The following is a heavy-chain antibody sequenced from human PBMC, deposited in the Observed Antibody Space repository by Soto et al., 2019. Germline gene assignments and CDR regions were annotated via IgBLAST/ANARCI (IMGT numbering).Heavy chain of an antibody. D-gene: IGHD5-12*01. V-gene: IGHV3-23*01. CDR3: AKGSIEYSASVDN. J-gene: IGHJ4*02. CDR2: ISARGGSS. CDR1: GFSFSSYA. Sequence: VQLLESGGGLVQPGGSLRLSCAASGFSFSSYAMVWVRQAPGKGLEWVSVISARGGSSYFADSVKGRFTISRDNSKNVLSLEMNSLRAEDTAIYFCAKGSIEYSASVDNWGQGXLVLVSS.